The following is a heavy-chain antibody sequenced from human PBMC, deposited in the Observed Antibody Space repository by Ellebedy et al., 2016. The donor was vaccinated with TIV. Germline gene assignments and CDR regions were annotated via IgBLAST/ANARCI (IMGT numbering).Heavy chain of an antibody. V-gene: IGHV3-13*01. D-gene: IGHD1-26*01. CDR3: ARGMTSGSYRYYDY. J-gene: IGHJ4*02. CDR1: GFTFDDYA. CDR2: IGTAGDT. Sequence: GGSLRLXCAASGFTFDDYAMHWVRQAPGKGLEWVSAIGTAGDTYYPGSVKGRFTISRENAKNSLYLQMNSLRARDTAVYYCARGMTSGSYRYYDYWGQGTLVTVSS.